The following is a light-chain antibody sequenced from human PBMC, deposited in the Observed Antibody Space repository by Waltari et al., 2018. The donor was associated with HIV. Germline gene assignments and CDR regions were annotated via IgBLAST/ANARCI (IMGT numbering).Light chain of an antibody. CDR3: CSYVGNYTWV. CDR1: SSDVGAYTF. V-gene: IGLV2-11*01. CDR2: DVI. Sequence: QSALTQPRSVSGSPGQSVTISCTGTSSDVGAYTFVSCYQQHPDKAPKVMIYDVIKRPSGVPDRFSGSKSDNTASLTISGLQLEDEADYYCCSYVGNYTWVFGGGTKLTVL. J-gene: IGLJ3*02.